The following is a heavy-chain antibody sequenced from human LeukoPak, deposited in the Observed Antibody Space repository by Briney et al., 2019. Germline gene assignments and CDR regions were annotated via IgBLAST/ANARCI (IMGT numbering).Heavy chain of an antibody. D-gene: IGHD5-18*01. CDR2: IIHSGST. V-gene: IGHV4-34*12. CDR1: GGSFSGYY. J-gene: IGHJ4*02. CDR3: AREGRGTQLWPPDY. Sequence: SETLSLTCAVYGGSFSGYYWTWIRQSPGKGLEWIGEIIHSGSTNYNPSLKSRVTMSVDTSKNQFSLNLNSVTAADTAIYYCAREGRGTQLWPPDYRGQGVLVTVSS.